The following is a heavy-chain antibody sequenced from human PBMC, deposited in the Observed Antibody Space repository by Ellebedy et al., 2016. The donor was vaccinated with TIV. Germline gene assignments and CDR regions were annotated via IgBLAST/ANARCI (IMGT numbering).Heavy chain of an antibody. D-gene: IGHD3-10*01. CDR1: GFTFSNYD. CDR3: ARGRYGT. V-gene: IGHV3-13*01. Sequence: PGGSLRLSCAASGFTFSNYDMHWVRQATGKGLEWVSGIGTAGYTYYPGSVKGRFTISRENAKNSLFLQMNSLRDGDTAVYYCARGRYGTWGQGTLVTVSS. J-gene: IGHJ5*02. CDR2: IGTAGYT.